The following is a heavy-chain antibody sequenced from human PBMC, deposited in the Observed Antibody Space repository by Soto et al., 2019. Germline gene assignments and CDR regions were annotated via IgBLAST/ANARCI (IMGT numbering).Heavy chain of an antibody. V-gene: IGHV3-23*01. CDR2: FRVDPGNT. CDR1: GXTVSSYA. J-gene: IGHJ4*02. Sequence: GTLRLACTASGXTVSSYAIRWVRQTPGKGLPWVASFRVDPGNTYYAYLVKGRFALSRGNYIYTLYLQMNNVTAEDKAIYYCVKDGIRGIHIDKWGQGTLGTVSS. CDR3: VKDGIRGIHIDK.